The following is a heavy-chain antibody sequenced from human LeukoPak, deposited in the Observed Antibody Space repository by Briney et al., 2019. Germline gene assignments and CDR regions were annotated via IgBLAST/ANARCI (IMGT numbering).Heavy chain of an antibody. Sequence: GSLRLSCAASGFTFSSYWMSWVRQAPGKGLEWVANIKQDGSEKYYVDSVKGRLTISRDNAKNSLYLQMNSLRAEDTAVYYCARVDVEEVARITMVRGAGLFDYWGQGTLVTVSS. V-gene: IGHV3-7*01. CDR3: ARVDVEEVARITMVRGAGLFDY. CDR1: GFTFSSYW. D-gene: IGHD3-10*01. J-gene: IGHJ4*02. CDR2: IKQDGSEK.